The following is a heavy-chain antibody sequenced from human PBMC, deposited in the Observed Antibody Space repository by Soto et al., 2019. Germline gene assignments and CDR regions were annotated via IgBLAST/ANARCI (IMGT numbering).Heavy chain of an antibody. CDR2: ISPDGSDV. V-gene: IGHV3-74*01. CDR1: GFPFTNYW. Sequence: GGSLRLSCAASGFPFTNYWMNWVRQTPGKGLMWVSRISPDGSDVGYADSVEGRFTVSRDNAKNTLYLQMNSLRAEDTAVYYCAREHDYGDYEDYWGQGTLVTVSS. D-gene: IGHD4-17*01. CDR3: AREHDYGDYEDY. J-gene: IGHJ4*02.